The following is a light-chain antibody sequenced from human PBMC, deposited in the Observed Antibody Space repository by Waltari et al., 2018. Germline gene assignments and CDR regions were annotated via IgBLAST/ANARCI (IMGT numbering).Light chain of an antibody. Sequence: QSVLTQPPSASGTPGQRVTISCSGIRSNIGHNYVFWYQQLPGTAPKLLIYRNDQRPSGVPDRFSGSKSVTSASLAIGGLRSEDEADYHCAAWDNSLSGWVFGEGTKLTVL. CDR3: AAWDNSLSGWV. CDR1: RSNIGHNY. J-gene: IGLJ3*02. CDR2: RND. V-gene: IGLV1-47*01.